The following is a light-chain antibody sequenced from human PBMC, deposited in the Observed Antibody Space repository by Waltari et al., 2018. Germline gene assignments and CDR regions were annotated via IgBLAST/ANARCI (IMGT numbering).Light chain of an antibody. V-gene: IGKV1-39*01. CDR3: QQSYRTPRT. J-gene: IGKJ1*01. Sequence: IQMTQSPSSLSASVGARVTIPCRASQSISSYLNWYQQKPGTAPKLLLYVASTLQSALPARFSGSGSGTDFTLTISSLQPEDFATYYCQQSYRTPRTFGQGTRVEIK. CDR1: QSISSY. CDR2: VAS.